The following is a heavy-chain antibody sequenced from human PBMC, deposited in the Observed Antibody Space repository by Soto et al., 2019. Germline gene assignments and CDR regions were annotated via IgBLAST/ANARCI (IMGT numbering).Heavy chain of an antibody. D-gene: IGHD2-2*01. Sequence: SETLSLTCTVSGGSISSSSYYWGWIRQPPGKGLEWIGSIYYSGSTYYNPSLKSRVTISVDTSKNQFSLKLSSVTAADTAVYYCARLSRTDIVVVPAAMDLLKKRWGYYYYYMDVWGKGTTVTVSS. CDR2: IYYSGST. J-gene: IGHJ6*03. V-gene: IGHV4-39*01. CDR1: GGSISSSSYY. CDR3: ARLSRTDIVVVPAAMDLLKKRWGYYYYYMDV.